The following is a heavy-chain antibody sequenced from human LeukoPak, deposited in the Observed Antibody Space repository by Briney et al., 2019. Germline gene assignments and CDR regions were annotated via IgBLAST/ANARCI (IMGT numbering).Heavy chain of an antibody. CDR3: ARGVGYCSSTSCYTVASLFDY. Sequence: PSETLSLTCAVYGGSFSGYYWSWIRQPPGKGLEWIGEINHSGSTNYNPSLKSRVTISVDTSKTQFSLKLSSVTAADTAVYYCARGVGYCSSTSCYTVASLFDYWGQGTLVTVSS. CDR1: GGSFSGYY. D-gene: IGHD2-2*02. V-gene: IGHV4-34*01. J-gene: IGHJ4*02. CDR2: INHSGST.